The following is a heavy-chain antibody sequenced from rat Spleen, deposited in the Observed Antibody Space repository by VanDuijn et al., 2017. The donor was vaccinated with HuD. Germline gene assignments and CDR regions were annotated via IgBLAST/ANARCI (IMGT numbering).Heavy chain of an antibody. Sequence: EVQLVESGGGLVQPGRSLKLSCAASGFTFSNYGMAWVRQAPTKGLEWVATISYDGSSTYYRDSVKGRFTISRDNAKSTLYLQMDSLRSEDTATYYCARHRTRITTLDYWGQGVMVTVSS. J-gene: IGHJ2*01. CDR3: ARHRTRITTLDY. D-gene: IGHD1-10*01. V-gene: IGHV5-29*01. CDR2: ISYDGSST. CDR1: GFTFSNYG.